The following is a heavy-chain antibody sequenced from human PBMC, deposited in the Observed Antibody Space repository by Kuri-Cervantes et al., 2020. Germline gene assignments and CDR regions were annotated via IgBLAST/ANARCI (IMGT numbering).Heavy chain of an antibody. Sequence: ASVKVSCNASGDTFTSYDINWLRQATGEGLEWMGWMNPNSGNTGYAQKSQGRVNMTRDTSINTAYMVQSRLRSDDTAVYYCATPYCSSTSCPYNWFDHWGQGTLVTVSS. J-gene: IGHJ5*02. CDR1: GDTFTSYD. CDR3: ATPYCSSTSCPYNWFDH. V-gene: IGHV1-8*01. CDR2: MNPNSGNT. D-gene: IGHD2-2*01.